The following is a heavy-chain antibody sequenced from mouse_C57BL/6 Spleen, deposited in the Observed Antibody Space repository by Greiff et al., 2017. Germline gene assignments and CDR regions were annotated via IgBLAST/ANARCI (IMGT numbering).Heavy chain of an antibody. V-gene: IGHV1-36*01. D-gene: IGHD1-1*01. J-gene: IGHJ1*03. CDR2: VYPYNGCT. Sequence: VQLQQSGPVLVKPGPSVKISCKASGFTFTDYYMHWVKQSHGKSLEWIGLVYPYNGCTSYNQKFKGKATLTVDTSSSTAYMELNSLTYDDSAVYYCARSGGSSYWYFDVWGTGTTVTVSS. CDR1: GFTFTDYY. CDR3: ARSGGSSYWYFDV.